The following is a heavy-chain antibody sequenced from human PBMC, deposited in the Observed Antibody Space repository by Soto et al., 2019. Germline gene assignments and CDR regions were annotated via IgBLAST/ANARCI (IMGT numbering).Heavy chain of an antibody. Sequence: QVQLVESGGGVVQPGRSLRLSCAASGFTFSSYAMHWVRQAPGKGLEWVAVISYDGSNKYYADSVKGRFTISRDNXXNTLYLQMNSLRAEDTAVYYCARDSADLIDYGMDVWGQGTTVTVSS. V-gene: IGHV3-30-3*01. J-gene: IGHJ6*02. CDR1: GFTFSSYA. CDR3: ARDSADLIDYGMDV. D-gene: IGHD3-10*01. CDR2: ISYDGSNK.